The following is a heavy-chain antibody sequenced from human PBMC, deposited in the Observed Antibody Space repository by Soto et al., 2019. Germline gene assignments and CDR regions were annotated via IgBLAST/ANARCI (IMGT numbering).Heavy chain of an antibody. Sequence: LRLSCAASGFTFSSYAMSWVRQAPGKGLEWVSAISGSGGSTYYADSVKGRFTISRDNSKNTLYLQMNSLRAEDTAVYYCAKVSYPGYYFDYWGQGTLVTVSS. CDR3: AKVSYPGYYFDY. CDR2: ISGSGGST. V-gene: IGHV3-23*01. J-gene: IGHJ4*02. D-gene: IGHD1-26*01. CDR1: GFTFSSYA.